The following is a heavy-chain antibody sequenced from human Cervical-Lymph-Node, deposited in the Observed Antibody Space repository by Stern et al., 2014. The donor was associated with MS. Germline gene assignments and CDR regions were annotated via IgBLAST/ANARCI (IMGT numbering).Heavy chain of an antibody. V-gene: IGHV3-11*01. D-gene: IGHD6-13*01. Sequence: VQLLESGGGLVKPGRSLRLSCAASGFTFSDYYMSWIRQAPGQGLEWVSYISGSGTTTYYADSVKGRFTISKDNARNSLYLQMNSLRADDTAVYYCARALIAAGGALHYWGQGTLVTVSS. CDR3: ARALIAAGGALHY. CDR1: GFTFSDYY. J-gene: IGHJ4*02. CDR2: ISGSGTTT.